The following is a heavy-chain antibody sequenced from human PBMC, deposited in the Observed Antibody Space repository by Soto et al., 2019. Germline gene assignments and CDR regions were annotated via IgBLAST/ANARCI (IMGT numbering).Heavy chain of an antibody. CDR1: GGSFSGYY. D-gene: IGHD2-15*01. CDR3: ARGVLVAATEDYYYYGMDV. J-gene: IGHJ6*02. CDR2: INHILST. Sequence: PSETLSLTCAVYGGSFSGYYWIWIRQPPVNGLELIGEINHILSTNYNPSLKSRFTISLYTSKNHFSLKLISVTAADTAVYYCARGVLVAATEDYYYYGMDVWGQGTTVT. V-gene: IGHV4-34*01.